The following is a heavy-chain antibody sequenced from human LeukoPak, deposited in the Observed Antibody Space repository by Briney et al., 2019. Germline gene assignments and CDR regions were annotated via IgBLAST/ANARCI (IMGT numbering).Heavy chain of an antibody. CDR2: IYSSGST. Sequence: PSETLSLTCTVSGGSISGYYWSWIRQPAGKGLEWIGRIYSSGSTNYNPSLKSRVTMSIDTSNNQFSLKLSSVTAADTAFYYCARDTKFSPWGQGTLVTVSS. CDR3: ARDTKFSP. V-gene: IGHV4-4*07. D-gene: IGHD3-3*01. CDR1: GGSISGYY. J-gene: IGHJ5*02.